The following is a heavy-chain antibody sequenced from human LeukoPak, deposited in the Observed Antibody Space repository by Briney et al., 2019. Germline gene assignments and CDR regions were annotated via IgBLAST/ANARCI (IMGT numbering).Heavy chain of an antibody. CDR1: GFTFDDYA. CDR2: ISGDGGST. J-gene: IGHJ4*02. CDR3: AKDIGVVVPTALYFDY. Sequence: PGGSLRLSCAASGFTFDDYAMHWVRQGPGKGLEWVSLISGDGGSTYYADSVMVRFTISRDNSKNSLYLHMNSLRTEDTALYYCAKDIGVVVPTALYFDYWGQGTLVTVSS. V-gene: IGHV3-43*02. D-gene: IGHD2-2*01.